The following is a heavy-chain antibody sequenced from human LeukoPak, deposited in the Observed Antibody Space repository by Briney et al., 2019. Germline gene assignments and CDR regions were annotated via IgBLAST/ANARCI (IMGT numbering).Heavy chain of an antibody. D-gene: IGHD3-22*01. CDR2: ISASGVST. CDR3: AKGSGLYYDSSGYPDY. J-gene: IGHJ4*02. Sequence: QPGGSLRLSCAASGSTFSSYAMSCVRQAPGKGLEWVSAISASGVSTYYADSVKGRFTISRDNSKNTLYLQMNSLRAEDTAVYYCAKGSGLYYDSSGYPDYWGQGTLVTVSS. V-gene: IGHV3-23*01. CDR1: GSTFSSYA.